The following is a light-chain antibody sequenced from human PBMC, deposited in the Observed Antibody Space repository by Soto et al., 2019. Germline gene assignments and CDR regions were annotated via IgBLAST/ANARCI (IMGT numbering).Light chain of an antibody. CDR3: QQRSNWPPLT. V-gene: IGKV3-11*01. CDR1: QSVDNY. CDR2: DAS. Sequence: EIVLTQSPATLSLSPGERATLSCRASQSVDNYLAWYQQKPGQAPRLLIYDASNRATGIPARFSGSGSGTDFALTISSLQPEDFAVYYCQQRSNWPPLTFGGGTKVEIK. J-gene: IGKJ4*01.